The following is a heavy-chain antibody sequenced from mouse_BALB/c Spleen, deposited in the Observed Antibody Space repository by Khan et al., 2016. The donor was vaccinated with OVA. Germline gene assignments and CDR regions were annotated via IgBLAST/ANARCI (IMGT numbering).Heavy chain of an antibody. CDR2: INPSNGGT. V-gene: IGHV1S81*02. CDR3: TRGGYGGFAD. D-gene: IGHD1-2*01. J-gene: IGHJ3*01. Sequence: QVQLQQSGAELVKPGASVKLSCKASGYTFNSYYMYWVKQRPGQGLEWIGEINPSNGGTNCNEKFKSKATLTVDKSSSTAYMQLSSLPSEDSAVYYCTRGGYGGFADWGQGTLVTVSA. CDR1: GYTFNSYY.